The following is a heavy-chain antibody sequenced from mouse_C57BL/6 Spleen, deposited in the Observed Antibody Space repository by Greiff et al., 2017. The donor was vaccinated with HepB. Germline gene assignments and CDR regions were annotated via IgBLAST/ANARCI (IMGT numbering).Heavy chain of an antibody. Sequence: QVQLQQPGAELVKPGASVKLSCKASGYTFTSYWMHWVKQRPGQGLEWIGMIHPNSGSTNYNEKFKSKATLTVDKSSSTAYMQLSSLTSEDSAVYYWAAVVATYYAMDYWGQGTSVTVSS. D-gene: IGHD1-1*01. CDR2: IHPNSGST. J-gene: IGHJ4*01. CDR1: GYTFTSYW. V-gene: IGHV1-64*01. CDR3: AAVVATYYAMDY.